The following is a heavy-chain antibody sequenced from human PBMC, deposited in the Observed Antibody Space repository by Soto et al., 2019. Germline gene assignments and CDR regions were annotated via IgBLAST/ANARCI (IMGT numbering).Heavy chain of an antibody. V-gene: IGHV3-23*01. D-gene: IGHD3-3*01. J-gene: IGHJ4*02. CDR2: VSGSGGST. Sequence: PGGSLRLSCEASGFTFSSYGMTWIRQAPGKGLEWVSAVSGSGGSTFYADSLGGRFTITRDNSKNTVYLQMNSLRTEDTAVYYCARALDFWSAYFDYWGQGSRVTVAS. CDR3: ARALDFWSAYFDY. CDR1: GFTFSSYG.